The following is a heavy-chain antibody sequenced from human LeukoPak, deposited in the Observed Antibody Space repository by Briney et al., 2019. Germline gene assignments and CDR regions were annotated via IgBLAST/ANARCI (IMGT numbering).Heavy chain of an antibody. J-gene: IGHJ4*02. CDR3: ARGHSSGWYPKYYFDY. CDR2: IYHSGST. V-gene: IGHV4-39*07. CDR1: GGSISSGSYY. Sequence: SETLSLTCTVSGGSISSGSYYWGWIRQPPGKGLEWIGSIYHSGSTYYNPSLKSRVTISVDTSKNQFSLKLSSVTAADTAVYYCARGHSSGWYPKYYFDYWGQGTLVTVSS. D-gene: IGHD6-19*01.